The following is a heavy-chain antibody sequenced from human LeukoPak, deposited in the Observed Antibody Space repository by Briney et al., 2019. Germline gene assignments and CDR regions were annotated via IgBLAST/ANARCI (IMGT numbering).Heavy chain of an antibody. J-gene: IGHJ4*02. CDR3: ARGVDYYENSGTIDY. D-gene: IGHD3-22*01. Sequence: QPGGSLRLSCAASGFTFSSYGMHWVRRAPGKGLEWVAVIWYDGSNKYYADSVKGRFTISRDNSKNTLYLQMNSLRAEDTAVYYCARGVDYYENSGTIDYWGQGTLVTVSS. CDR2: IWYDGSNK. CDR1: GFTFSSYG. V-gene: IGHV3-33*01.